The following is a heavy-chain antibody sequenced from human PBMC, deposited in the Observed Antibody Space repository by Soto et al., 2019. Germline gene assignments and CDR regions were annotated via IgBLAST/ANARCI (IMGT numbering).Heavy chain of an antibody. CDR1: GYSFTGYY. V-gene: IGHV1-2*02. CDR2: IHPDSGAT. CDR3: ARGDYGTGGYPFPYFDY. J-gene: IGHJ4*02. D-gene: IGHD2-8*02. Sequence: HEHLVQSGAEVKRPGASLKVSCKASGYSFTGYYIHWVRQAPGQGLEWMGWIHPDSGATTYAQNFQGRVTLTSDTSISTASMDLTSLTSDATAVYYCARGDYGTGGYPFPYFDYWGQGTLVIVSS.